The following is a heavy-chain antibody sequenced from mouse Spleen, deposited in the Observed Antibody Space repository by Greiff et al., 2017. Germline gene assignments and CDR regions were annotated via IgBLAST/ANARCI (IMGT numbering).Heavy chain of an antibody. CDR3: ARHYDYLYWYFDV. V-gene: IGHV1-82*01. J-gene: IGHJ1*01. CDR2: IYPGDGDT. CDR1: GYAFSSSW. D-gene: IGHD2-4*01. Sequence: QVQLKQSGPELVKPGASVKISCKASGYAFSSSWMNWVKQRPGKGLEWIGRIYPGDGDTNYNGKFKGKATLTADKSSSTAYMQLSSLTSEDSAVYFCARHYDYLYWYFDVWGAGTTVTVSS.